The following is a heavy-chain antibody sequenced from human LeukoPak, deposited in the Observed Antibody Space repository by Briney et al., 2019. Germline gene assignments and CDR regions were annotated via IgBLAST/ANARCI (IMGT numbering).Heavy chain of an antibody. CDR1: GFIVSNYY. D-gene: IGHD3-3*01. CDR2: IYNDGST. V-gene: IGHV3-66*01. Sequence: GGSLRLSCAASGFIVSNYYMSWVRQAPGKGLEWVSVIYNDGSTYYADSVRGRFTISRDNSKNTVYLQVTSLRVEDTAVFYCTRDNGAVAGIWGQGTLVTVSS. CDR3: TRDNGAVAGI. J-gene: IGHJ4*02.